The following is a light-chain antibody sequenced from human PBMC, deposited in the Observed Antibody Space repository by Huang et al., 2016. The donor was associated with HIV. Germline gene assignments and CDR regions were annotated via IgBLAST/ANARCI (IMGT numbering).Light chain of an antibody. CDR1: QSLLHTNGYYY. CDR2: LSS. Sequence: IVMTQSPLSLPVTPGEPASISCRSSQSLLHTNGYYYVDWYLQKPGQSPHLLIYLSSNRASGGPDRFSGGGSVIDFTLKISSVEAEDVGIYYCMQALQTPRTFGQGTRLEIK. CDR3: MQALQTPRT. J-gene: IGKJ5*01. V-gene: IGKV2-28*01.